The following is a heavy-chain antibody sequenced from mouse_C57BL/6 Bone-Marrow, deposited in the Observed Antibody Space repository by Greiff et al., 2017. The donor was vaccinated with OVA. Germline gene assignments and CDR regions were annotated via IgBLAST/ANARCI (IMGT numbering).Heavy chain of an antibody. CDR3: ARSYYYGSYYFDY. V-gene: IGHV1-52*01. CDR2: IDPSDSET. Sequence: QVQLQQPGAELVRPGSSVKLSCKASGYTFTSYWMHWVKQRPIQGLEWIGNIDPSDSETHYNQKFKDKATLTVDKSSSTAYMQLSSLTSEDSAVYYCARSYYYGSYYFDYWGQGTTRTVSS. J-gene: IGHJ2*01. CDR1: GYTFTSYW. D-gene: IGHD1-1*01.